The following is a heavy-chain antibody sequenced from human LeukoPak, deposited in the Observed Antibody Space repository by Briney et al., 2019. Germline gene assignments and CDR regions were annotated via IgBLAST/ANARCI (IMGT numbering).Heavy chain of an antibody. Sequence: PGGSLRLSCAASGFTFSSYGMHWVRQAPGKGLEWVAFIRYDGSNKYYADSVKGRFTISRDNSKNTLYLQMNSLRAEDTAVYYCAKDRVDTAMVISCYYYYYMDVWGKGTTVTVSS. CDR3: AKDRVDTAMVISCYYYYYMDV. D-gene: IGHD5-18*01. CDR1: GFTFSSYG. CDR2: IRYDGSNK. V-gene: IGHV3-30*02. J-gene: IGHJ6*03.